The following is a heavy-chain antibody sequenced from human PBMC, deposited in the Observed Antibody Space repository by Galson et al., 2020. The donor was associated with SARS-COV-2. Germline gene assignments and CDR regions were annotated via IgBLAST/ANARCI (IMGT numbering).Heavy chain of an antibody. CDR1: GCTISSSNW. J-gene: IGHJ6*02. V-gene: IGHV4-4*02. D-gene: IGHD2-8*01. Sequence: SETLSLNCAVSGCTISSSNWWSWVRQPPGKGLEWIGEIYHSGSTNYNPSLKSRVTISVDKSKNQFSLKLSSVTAADTAVYYCARRDRDIVLMVWDYGMDVWGQGTTVTVSS. CDR2: IYHSGST. CDR3: ARRDRDIVLMVWDYGMDV.